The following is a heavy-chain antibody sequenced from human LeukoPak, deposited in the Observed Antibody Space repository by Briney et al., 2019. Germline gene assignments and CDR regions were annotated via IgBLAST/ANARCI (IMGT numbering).Heavy chain of an antibody. CDR3: AKAHSDGSGYVNNFDY. CDR2: IWYDASNK. D-gene: IGHD3-22*01. CDR1: GFTFTFSTSG. Sequence: GGSLRLSCAASGFTFTFSTSGMHWVRQAPGKGLEWVSVIWYDASNKYYADSVKGRFTISRDNSKNTLYLQMNSLRAEDTAVYYCAKAHSDGSGYVNNFDYWGQGTLVTVSS. J-gene: IGHJ4*02. V-gene: IGHV3-33*06.